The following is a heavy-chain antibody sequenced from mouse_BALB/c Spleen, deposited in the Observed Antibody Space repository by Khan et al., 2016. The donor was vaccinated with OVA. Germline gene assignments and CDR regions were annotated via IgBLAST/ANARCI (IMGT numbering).Heavy chain of an antibody. CDR1: GSTFTNYY. CDR3: ARGDYYGTYAMEY. D-gene: IGHD1-1*01. V-gene: IGHV1S56*01. Sequence: QVQLQQSGPELVKPGASVRISCEASGSTFTNYYIHWVKQRPGQGLEWIGWIYSGNVTTNYNENFKGQATLTADKSSSTSYMLLSSLTSEDSAVYFCARGDYYGTYAMEYWGQGTSVIVSS. J-gene: IGHJ4*01. CDR2: IYSGNVTT.